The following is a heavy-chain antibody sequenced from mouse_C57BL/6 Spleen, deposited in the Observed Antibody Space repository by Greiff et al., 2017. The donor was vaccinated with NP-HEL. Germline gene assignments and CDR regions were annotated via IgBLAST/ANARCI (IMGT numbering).Heavy chain of an antibody. Sequence: QVQLQQPGAELVKPGASVKLSCKASGYTFTSYWIHWVKQRPGQGLEWIGMIHPNSGSTNYNEKFKSKATLTVDKSSSTAYMQLSSLKSEDSAVYYCSFYSSNFGYWGQGTTLSVSS. V-gene: IGHV1-64*01. J-gene: IGHJ2*01. CDR3: SFYSSNFGY. CDR2: IHPNSGST. CDR1: GYTFTSYW. D-gene: IGHD1-1*01.